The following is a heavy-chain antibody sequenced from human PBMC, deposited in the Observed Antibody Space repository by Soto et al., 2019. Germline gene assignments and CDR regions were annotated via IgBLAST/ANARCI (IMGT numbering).Heavy chain of an antibody. CDR1: GGSLSAYS. J-gene: IGHJ4*02. CDR3: AREGNLGRWLQPLDF. Sequence: PSETLSLTCTLSGGSLSAYSWSWVRQPPGKGLEWIGNTHYNGNTKYSPSLKSRVTMSVDTSKNHFSLRLISVTAADTAIYFCAREGNLGRWLQPLDFWGQGTLVTVSS. CDR2: THYNGNT. V-gene: IGHV4-59*01. D-gene: IGHD5-12*01.